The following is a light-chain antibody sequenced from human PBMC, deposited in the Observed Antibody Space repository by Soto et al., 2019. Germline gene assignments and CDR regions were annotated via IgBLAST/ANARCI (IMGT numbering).Light chain of an antibody. CDR3: QQYNKWPLT. J-gene: IGKJ4*01. V-gene: IGKV3-15*01. CDR1: QSVSSN. Sequence: EIVMTQSAAILSVSPGERATLSCRASQSVSSNLAWYQQKPGQAPRLLIYHASTRATGIPARFSGSGSGTEFTLTISSLQSEDFAVYYCQQYNKWPLTFGGGTKVEIK. CDR2: HAS.